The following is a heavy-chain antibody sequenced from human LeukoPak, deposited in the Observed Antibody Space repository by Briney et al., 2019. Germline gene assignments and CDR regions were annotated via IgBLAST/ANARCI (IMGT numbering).Heavy chain of an antibody. J-gene: IGHJ4*02. D-gene: IGHD4-17*01. CDR3: AREHTTVTSLLDY. Sequence: GGSLRLSCAASGFTFNSYGILWVRQAPGQGLERVAVIWYDGNNKYYADSVKGRFTISRDSSKNTMYLQMNSLRAEDTAVYYCAREHTTVTSLLDYWGQGTLVTVSS. CDR1: GFTFNSYG. V-gene: IGHV3-33*01. CDR2: IWYDGNNK.